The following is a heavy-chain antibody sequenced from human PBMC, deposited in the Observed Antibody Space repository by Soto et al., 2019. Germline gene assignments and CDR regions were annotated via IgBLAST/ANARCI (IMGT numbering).Heavy chain of an antibody. CDR2: MIGDGTSW. D-gene: IGHD1-26*01. Sequence: EVQLLESGGGLAQAGGSLRLSCAASGFNFRIYAMNWVRQAPGKGLEWVSVMIGDGTSWDYADSVRGRFTISRDNSKNMLYLQMNNLRAEDTAVYYCAKDLRPDGRYDLDYWGQGTLVTVSP. CDR3: AKDLRPDGRYDLDY. V-gene: IGHV3-23*01. CDR1: GFNFRIYA. J-gene: IGHJ4*02.